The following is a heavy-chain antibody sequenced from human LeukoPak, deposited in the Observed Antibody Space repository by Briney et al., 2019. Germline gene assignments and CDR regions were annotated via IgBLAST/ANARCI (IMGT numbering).Heavy chain of an antibody. CDR1: GFTVSSNY. D-gene: IGHD3-22*01. J-gene: IGHJ5*02. CDR2: IYSGGST. CDR3: ARDSDSSGYSMS. V-gene: IGHV3-53*01. Sequence: PGGSLRLSSAASGFTVSSNYMSWVRQAPGKGLEWVSVIYSGGSTYYADSVKGRFTISRDNSKNTLYLQMNSLRAEDTAVYYCARDSDSSGYSMSWGQGTLVTVSS.